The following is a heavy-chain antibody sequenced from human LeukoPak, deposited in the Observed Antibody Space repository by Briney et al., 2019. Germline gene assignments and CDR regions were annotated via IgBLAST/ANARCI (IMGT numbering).Heavy chain of an antibody. CDR1: GFTFSSYG. J-gene: IGHJ4*02. D-gene: IGHD6-19*01. CDR2: ISSNGGST. V-gene: IGHV3-64*01. CDR3: ARGGGKQWLARPFDY. Sequence: GGSLRLSCAASGFTFSSYGMHWVRQAPGKGLEYVSAISSNGGSTYYANSVKGRFTISRDNSKNTLYLQMGSLRAEDMAVYYCARGGGKQWLARPFDYWGQGTLVTVSS.